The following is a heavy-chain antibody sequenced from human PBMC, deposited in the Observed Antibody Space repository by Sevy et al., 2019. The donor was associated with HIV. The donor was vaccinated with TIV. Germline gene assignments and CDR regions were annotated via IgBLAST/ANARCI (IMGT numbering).Heavy chain of an antibody. J-gene: IGHJ4*02. CDR2: IKEDGSAK. CDR1: GFTFSDYW. V-gene: IGHV3-7*01. CDR3: ARDNGGKDY. D-gene: IGHD2-8*01. Sequence: GGSLRLSCAASGFTFSDYWMSWVRQAPGKGLEWVANIKEDGSAKYYGDSVEGRFTISRDNADDSLFLQMKSLRGEDTAVYYCARDNGGKDYWGQGTLVTVSS.